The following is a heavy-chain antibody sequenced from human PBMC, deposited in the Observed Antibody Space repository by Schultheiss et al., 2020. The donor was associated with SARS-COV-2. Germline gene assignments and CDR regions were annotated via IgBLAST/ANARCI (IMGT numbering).Heavy chain of an antibody. CDR1: GFTFDDYA. V-gene: IGHV3-9*01. CDR3: GGNDYSNYEVENYYGMDV. J-gene: IGHJ6*02. Sequence: GGSLRLSCAASGFTFDDYAMHWVRQAPGKGLEWVSGISWNSGSIGYADSVKGRFTISRDNSKNTLYLQMNSLRAEDTAVYYCGGNDYSNYEVENYYGMDVWGQGTTVTVSS. CDR2: ISWNSGSI. D-gene: IGHD4-11*01.